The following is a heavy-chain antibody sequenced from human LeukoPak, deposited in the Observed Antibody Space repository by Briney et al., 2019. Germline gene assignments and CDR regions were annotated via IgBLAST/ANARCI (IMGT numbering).Heavy chain of an antibody. CDR2: NSGNGGST. V-gene: IGHV3-23*01. Sequence: GGSLRLSCAVSGCTLSSYAMRGVRQASRKGLEWVSANSGNGGSTYYADSAKGRFTISRDNPQNTLYLQMNSLRAEDTAVYYCARDQGHCSRISCKYGMDVWGQGTTVIVSS. CDR3: ARDQGHCSRISCKYGMDV. J-gene: IGHJ6*02. CDR1: GCTLSSYA. D-gene: IGHD2-2*01.